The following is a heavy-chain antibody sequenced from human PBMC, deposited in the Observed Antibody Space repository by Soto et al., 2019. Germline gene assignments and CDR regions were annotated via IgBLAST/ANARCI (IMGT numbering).Heavy chain of an antibody. CDR3: ARAPGGCLEWSSLPVDAFDI. J-gene: IGHJ3*02. D-gene: IGHD3-3*01. Sequence: GASVKVSCKASGYTFTSYAMHWVRQAPGQGLEWMGWINPNSGGANYAQKFQGWVTMTRDTSISTAYMELSRLRSDDTAVYYCARAPGGCLEWSSLPVDAFDIWGQGTMVTVSS. V-gene: IGHV1-2*04. CDR2: INPNSGGA. CDR1: GYTFTSYA.